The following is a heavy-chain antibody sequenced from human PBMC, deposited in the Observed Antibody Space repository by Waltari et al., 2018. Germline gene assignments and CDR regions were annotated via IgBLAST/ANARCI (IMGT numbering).Heavy chain of an antibody. J-gene: IGHJ4*02. CDR3: AKDFMIVSSTVY. V-gene: IGHV3-23*01. D-gene: IGHD3-22*01. Sequence: EAQLLEAGGEFVHAGGSLRLSWVISGFTFRNSAISLVRQAPGKGLEWVSAISGSGGSTYYADSVKGRFTISRDNSKNTLYLQMNSLRAEDTAVYYCAKDFMIVSSTVYWGQGTLVTVSS. CDR2: ISGSGGST. CDR1: GFTFRNSA.